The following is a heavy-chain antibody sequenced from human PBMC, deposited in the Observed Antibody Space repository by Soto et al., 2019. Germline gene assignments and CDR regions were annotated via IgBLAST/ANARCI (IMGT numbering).Heavy chain of an antibody. CDR1: GFTFSSYG. J-gene: IGHJ4*02. D-gene: IGHD3-22*01. CDR3: VKGGPYDSSGPIDY. Sequence: QVQLVESGGGVVQPGRSLRLSCAASGFTFSSYGMHWVRQAPGKGLEWLAVISYDGSNKYYADSVKGRFTISRDNSKNTLYLQMNSLRAEDTAVYYCVKGGPYDSSGPIDYWGQGSLVTVSS. CDR2: ISYDGSNK. V-gene: IGHV3-30*18.